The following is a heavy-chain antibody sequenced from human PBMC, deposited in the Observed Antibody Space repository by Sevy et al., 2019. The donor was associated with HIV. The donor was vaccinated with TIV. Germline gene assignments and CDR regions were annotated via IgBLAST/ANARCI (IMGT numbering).Heavy chain of an antibody. J-gene: IGHJ4*02. Sequence: SETLSLTCTVSGGSVSSGSYYWSWIRQPPGKGLEWIGYIYYSGSTNYNPSLKSRVTISVDTSKNQFALKLSSVTAADTAVYYCTRSAAEAKNFYCGGDCYSDYWGQGTLVTVSS. V-gene: IGHV4-61*01. D-gene: IGHD2-21*02. CDR2: IYYSGST. CDR1: GGSVSSGSYY. CDR3: TRSAAEAKNFYCGGDCYSDY.